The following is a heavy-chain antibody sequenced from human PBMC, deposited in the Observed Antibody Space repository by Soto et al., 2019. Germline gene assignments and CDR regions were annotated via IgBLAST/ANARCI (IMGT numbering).Heavy chain of an antibody. V-gene: IGHV3-15*07. CDR1: GFTFSNAW. CDR3: TTVWVATTPNLYYYYGMDV. D-gene: IGHD5-12*01. J-gene: IGHJ6*02. Sequence: EVQLVESGGGLVKPGGSLRLSCAASGFTFSNAWMNWVRQAPGKGLEWVGRIKSKTDGGTTDYAAPVKGRFTISRDDSKNTLYLQMNSLKTEDTAVYYCTTVWVATTPNLYYYYGMDVWGQGTTVTVSS. CDR2: IKSKTDGGTT.